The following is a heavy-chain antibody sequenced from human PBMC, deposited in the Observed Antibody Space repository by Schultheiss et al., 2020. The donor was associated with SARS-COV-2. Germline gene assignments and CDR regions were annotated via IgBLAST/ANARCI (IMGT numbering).Heavy chain of an antibody. CDR1: GYTFTSYA. CDR2: INAGNGNT. D-gene: IGHD1-26*01. CDR3: ARLLQSGSYSNFDY. J-gene: IGHJ4*02. V-gene: IGHV1-3*01. Sequence: ASVKVSCKASGYTFTSYAMHWVRQAPGQRLEWMGWINAGNGNTKYSQKFQGRVTITADESTSTAYMELSSLRSEDTAVYYCARLLQSGSYSNFDYWGQGTLVTVSS.